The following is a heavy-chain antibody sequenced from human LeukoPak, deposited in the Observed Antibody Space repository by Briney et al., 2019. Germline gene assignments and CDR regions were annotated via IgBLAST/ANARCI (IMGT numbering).Heavy chain of an antibody. Sequence: GGSLRLSCAASGFIFSSYGMHWVRQAPGKGLEWVAFIRYDGTNKYYADSVKGRFTISRDNSKNTLYLQMDSLRAEDTAVYYCARRAGAYSHPYDYWGQGTLVTVSS. CDR1: GFIFSSYG. CDR2: IRYDGTNK. D-gene: IGHD4/OR15-4a*01. V-gene: IGHV3-30*02. CDR3: ARRAGAYSHPYDY. J-gene: IGHJ4*02.